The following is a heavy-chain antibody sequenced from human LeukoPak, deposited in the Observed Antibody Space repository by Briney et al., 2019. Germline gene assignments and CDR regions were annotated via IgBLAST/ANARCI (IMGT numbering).Heavy chain of an antibody. Sequence: GGSLRLSCAASGFTVSGNYISWLSQAPGKGLEWVSVVYSGVSTYYADSVKGRFTISRDNSKNTLYLQMDGLRAEDTAVYDCARLRETTVTRDDSYYYMDVWGKGTTVTVSS. V-gene: IGHV3-53*01. CDR1: GFTVSGNY. D-gene: IGHD4-17*01. J-gene: IGHJ6*03. CDR3: ARLRETTVTRDDSYYYMDV. CDR2: VYSGVST.